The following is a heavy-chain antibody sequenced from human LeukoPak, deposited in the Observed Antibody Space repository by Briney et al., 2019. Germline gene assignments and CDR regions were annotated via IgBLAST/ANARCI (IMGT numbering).Heavy chain of an antibody. CDR2: IYYSGST. D-gene: IGHD3-22*01. J-gene: IGHJ3*02. CDR3: ARSRETYYYDSSGYYSLNAFDI. V-gene: IGHV4-59*01. Sequence: SETLSLTCAVYGGSFSGNYWSWIRQPPGKGLEWIGYIYYSGSTNYNPSLKSRVTISVDTSKNQFSLKLSSVTAADTAVYYCARSRETYYYDSSGYYSLNAFDIWGQGTMVTVSS. CDR1: GGSFSGNY.